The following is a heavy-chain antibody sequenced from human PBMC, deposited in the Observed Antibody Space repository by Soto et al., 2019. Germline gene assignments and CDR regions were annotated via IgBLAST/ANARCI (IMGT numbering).Heavy chain of an antibody. CDR2: AWHDGRHL. CDR1: GFTLSYFG. CDR3: XXXXXXXXXXXXXSRGFDV. V-gene: IGHV3-33*01. Sequence: QEQLVESGGGMVQPGRSLRLSCEASGFTLSYFGMHWVRQAPGKGLEWVAVAWHDGRHLAYAESARGRFTISRDDSKSXXFXXXXXXXXXXXXXXXXXXXXXXXXXXXXXSRGFDVWGQGTMVTVSS. J-gene: IGHJ3*01. D-gene: IGHD1-26*01.